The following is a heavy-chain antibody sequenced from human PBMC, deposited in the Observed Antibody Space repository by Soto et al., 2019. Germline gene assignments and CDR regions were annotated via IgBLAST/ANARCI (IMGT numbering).Heavy chain of an antibody. V-gene: IGHV4-30-4*01. J-gene: IGHJ6*02. CDR3: ARDTPLGVVVSLDGDGMDV. CDR2: IYYSGST. CDR1: GGSISSGDYY. D-gene: IGHD2-15*01. Sequence: QVQLQESGPGLVKPSQTLSLTCTVSGGSISSGDYYWSWIRQPPGKGLEWIGYIYYSGSTYYNPSXXSRVTISVDTXMNSFXXKLSSVTAADTAVYYCARDTPLGVVVSLDGDGMDVWGQGTTVTVSS.